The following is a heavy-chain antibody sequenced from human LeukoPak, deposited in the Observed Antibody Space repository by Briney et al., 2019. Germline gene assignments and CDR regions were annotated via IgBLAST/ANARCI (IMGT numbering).Heavy chain of an antibody. CDR1: GGSISSSSYY. D-gene: IGHD5-12*01. Sequence: NPSETLSLTCTVSGGSISSSSYYWGWIRQPPGKGLEWIGSIYYSGSTYYNPSLKSRATISVDTSKNQFSLKLSSVTAADTAVYFCARSRSGATTPVNWFDPWGQGTLVTVSS. V-gene: IGHV4-39*01. J-gene: IGHJ5*02. CDR2: IYYSGST. CDR3: ARSRSGATTPVNWFDP.